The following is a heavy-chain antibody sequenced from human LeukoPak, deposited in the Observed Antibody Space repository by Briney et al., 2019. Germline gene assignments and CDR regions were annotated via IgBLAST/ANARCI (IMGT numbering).Heavy chain of an antibody. Sequence: SETLSLTCDVSGYSISSGYYWGWIRQPPGKGLKWIGSIYHSGTTYYNPSLKSRVTISVDTSKNQFSLKLSSVTAADTAVYYCASSNWNGVDYRGQGTLVTVSS. CDR1: GYSISSGYY. CDR3: ASSNWNGVDY. V-gene: IGHV4-38-2*01. CDR2: IYHSGTT. D-gene: IGHD1-1*01. J-gene: IGHJ4*02.